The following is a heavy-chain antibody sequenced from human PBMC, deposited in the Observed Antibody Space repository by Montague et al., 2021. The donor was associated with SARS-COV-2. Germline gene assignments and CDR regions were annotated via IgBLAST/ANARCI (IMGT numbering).Heavy chain of an antibody. CDR3: ARGGDYDFWSGYVNYGMDV. J-gene: IGHJ6*02. CDR1: GFTVSSNY. V-gene: IGHV3-66*01. CDR2: IYSGGST. D-gene: IGHD3-3*01. Sequence: SLRLSCAASGFTVSSNYMSWVRQAPGKGLEWVSVIYSGGSTYYADSVKGRFTISIDNSKNTLYLQMNSLRAEDTAVYYCARGGDYDFWSGYVNYGMDVWGQGTTVTVSS.